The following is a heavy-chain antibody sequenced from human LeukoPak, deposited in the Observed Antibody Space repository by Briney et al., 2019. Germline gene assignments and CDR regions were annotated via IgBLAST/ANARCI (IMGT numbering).Heavy chain of an antibody. D-gene: IGHD5-24*01. CDR3: ATDQYGYNSY. CDR1: GSSISSSSYY. CDR2: IYYSGGT. J-gene: IGHJ4*02. V-gene: IGHV4-39*01. Sequence: KTSETLSLTCAVSGSSISSSSYYWGWIRQPPGKGLEWIGSIYYSGGTYYNPSLKSRVTTSVDTSKNQVSLKLSSVTAADTAVYYCATDQYGYNSYWGQGTLVTVSS.